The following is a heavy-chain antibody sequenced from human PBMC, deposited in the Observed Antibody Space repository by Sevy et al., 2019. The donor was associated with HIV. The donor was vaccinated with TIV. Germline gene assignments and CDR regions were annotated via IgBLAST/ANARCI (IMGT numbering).Heavy chain of an antibody. V-gene: IGHV3-48*02. J-gene: IGHJ3*02. Sequence: GGSLRLSCAASGFTFSSFSMNWVRQAPGKTLEWIPYISSSGSSIYYEDSVKGRFSISRDNAKRSLHLQMNSLRDEDTAVYYCARASSPYCGGDCLYAFNIWGQGTMVTVSS. CDR2: ISSSGSSI. CDR3: ARASSPYCGGDCLYAFNI. D-gene: IGHD2-21*02. CDR1: GFTFSSFS.